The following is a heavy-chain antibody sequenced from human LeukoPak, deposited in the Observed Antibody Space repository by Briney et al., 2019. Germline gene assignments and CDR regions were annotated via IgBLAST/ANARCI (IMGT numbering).Heavy chain of an antibody. Sequence: GGSLRLSCAASGFPFSSHAMSWVRQPPGKGLEWVAAISNGKTYYADSVKGRFTISRDNSKNTLYLQMNSLRAEDTAVYYCAKVRITGTTRYFDYWGQGTLVTVSS. CDR1: GFPFSSHA. J-gene: IGHJ4*02. CDR3: AKVRITGTTRYFDY. D-gene: IGHD1-20*01. CDR2: ISNGKT. V-gene: IGHV3-23*01.